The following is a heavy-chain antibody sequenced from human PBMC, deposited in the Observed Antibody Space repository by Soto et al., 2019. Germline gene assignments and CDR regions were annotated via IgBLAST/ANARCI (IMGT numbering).Heavy chain of an antibody. Sequence: QITLKESGPTLVKPTQTLTLTCSVSGFSLNTGGLGVGRIRQPPGKALEWLALIYWDDDKRYSPSLRNRLSISKDTSNNLVVFTMTNMDPVDTATYYCIHSRCGGDCLRSYSSHYYYGLDVWGQGTTVTVSS. CDR1: GFSLNTGGLG. CDR2: IYWDDDK. J-gene: IGHJ6*02. CDR3: IHSRCGGDCLRSYSSHYYYGLDV. D-gene: IGHD2-21*02. V-gene: IGHV2-5*02.